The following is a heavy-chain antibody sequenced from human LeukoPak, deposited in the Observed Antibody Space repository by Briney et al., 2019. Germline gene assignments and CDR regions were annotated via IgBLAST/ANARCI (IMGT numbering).Heavy chain of an antibody. D-gene: IGHD1-1*01. V-gene: IGHV1-2*02. J-gene: IGHJ4*02. CDR2: INPNSGGT. Sequence: GASVKVSFQASGYTFTDYYMHWVRPAPGQGLEWMGWINPNSGGTNYAQKFQDRVTMTRDTSISTAYMELSTLRSDDTAVYYCARALYNWNDVGNDYWGQGTLVTVSS. CDR3: ARALYNWNDVGNDY. CDR1: GYTFTDYY.